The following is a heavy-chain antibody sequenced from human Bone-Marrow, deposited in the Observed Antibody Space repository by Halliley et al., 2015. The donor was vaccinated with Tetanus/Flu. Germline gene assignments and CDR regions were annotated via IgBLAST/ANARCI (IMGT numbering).Heavy chain of an antibody. CDR2: IRPSTGRT. V-gene: IGHV3-23*01. J-gene: IGHJ2*01. Sequence: IRPSTGRTDYAESVKGRFTISRDNSQNTLYLQMNSLRAEDTAVYHCARLAFCGSDCYYWYFDLWGRGSLVTVSS. D-gene: IGHD2-21*02. CDR3: ARLAFCGSDCYYWYFDL.